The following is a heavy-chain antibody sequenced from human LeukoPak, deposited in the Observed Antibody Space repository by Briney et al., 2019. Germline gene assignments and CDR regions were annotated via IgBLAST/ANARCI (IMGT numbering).Heavy chain of an antibody. J-gene: IGHJ4*02. Sequence: ASVKVSCKASGYTFTSYAMHWVRQAPGQGLEWMGWISAYNGNTNYAQKLQGRVTMTTDTSTSTAYMELRSLRSDDTAVYYCARGAMIYCSGGSCNFDYWGQGTLVTVSS. CDR3: ARGAMIYCSGGSCNFDY. CDR2: ISAYNGNT. D-gene: IGHD2-15*01. CDR1: GYTFTSYA. V-gene: IGHV1-18*01.